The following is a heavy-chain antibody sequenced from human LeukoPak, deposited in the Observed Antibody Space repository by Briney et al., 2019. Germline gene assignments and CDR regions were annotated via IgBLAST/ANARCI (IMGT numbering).Heavy chain of an antibody. CDR1: GFTFSSYW. D-gene: IGHD3-16*02. J-gene: IGHJ5*02. CDR3: ARDVDYYDYVWGSYRYWFDT. V-gene: IGHV3-7*01. CDR2: IKQDGSEK. Sequence: GGSLRLSCAASGFTFSSYWMSWVRQAPGKGLEWVANIKQDGSEKYYVDSVKGRFTISRDNAKNSLYLQMNSLRAEDTAVYYCARDVDYYDYVWGSYRYWFDTWGQGTLVTVSS.